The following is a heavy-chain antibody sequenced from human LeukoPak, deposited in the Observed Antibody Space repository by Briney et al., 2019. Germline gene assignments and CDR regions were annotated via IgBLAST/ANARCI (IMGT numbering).Heavy chain of an antibody. D-gene: IGHD3-22*01. J-gene: IGHJ3*01. Sequence: PGGSLRLSCAASGFTFSRYTINWVRQAPGKGLEWVSSITSDTRYIFYADSVKGRFTISRDNAQKSLYLQMNSLRAEDTAVYYCARIGNYYDSSGYYLEGAFDLWGQGTMVTVSS. CDR1: GFTFSRYT. CDR3: ARIGNYYDSSGYYLEGAFDL. V-gene: IGHV3-21*01. CDR2: ITSDTRYI.